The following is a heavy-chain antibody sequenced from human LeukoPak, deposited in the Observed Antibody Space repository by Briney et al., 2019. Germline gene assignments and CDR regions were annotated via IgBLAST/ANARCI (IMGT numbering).Heavy chain of an antibody. CDR1: GGSISSSSYY. J-gene: IGHJ5*02. Sequence: SETLSLTCTVSGGSISSSSYYWGWIRQPPGKGLEWIGSIYHSGSTYYNPSLKSRVTISVDTSKNQFSLKLSSVTAADTAVYYCARLMIVATIFRRYNWFDPWGQGTLVTVSS. CDR3: ARLMIVATIFRRYNWFDP. D-gene: IGHD5-12*01. V-gene: IGHV4-39*07. CDR2: IYHSGST.